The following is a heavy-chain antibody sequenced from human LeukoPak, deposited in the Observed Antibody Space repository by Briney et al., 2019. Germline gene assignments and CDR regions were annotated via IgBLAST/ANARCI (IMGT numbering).Heavy chain of an antibody. CDR3: ARAVPAALYVDS. CDR2: ISYSGST. J-gene: IGHJ4*02. V-gene: IGHV4-59*01. CDR1: GGSISSYY. Sequence: PSETLSLTCTVSGGSISSYYWSWIRQPPGKGLEWIGYISYSGSTNYNPSFKSRVTISLDTSKNHFSLKLSSVTAADTAVYYCARAVPAALYVDSWGQGTLVTVSS. D-gene: IGHD2-2*01.